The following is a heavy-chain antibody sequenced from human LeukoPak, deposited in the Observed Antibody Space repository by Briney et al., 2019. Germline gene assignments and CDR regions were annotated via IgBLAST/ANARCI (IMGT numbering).Heavy chain of an antibody. V-gene: IGHV3-23*01. CDR1: GFTFSSYA. CDR2: ISGSGVST. J-gene: IGHJ3*02. CDR3: AEDYRYCTSTSCYGDDAFDI. Sequence: GGSLRLSCAASGFTFSSYAMTWVRQAPGKGLEWVSAISGSGVSTYYADSVKGRFTTSRDNSKNTLYLQMSSLRAEDTAVYYCAEDYRYCTSTSCYGDDAFDIWGQGTMVTVSS. D-gene: IGHD2-2*01.